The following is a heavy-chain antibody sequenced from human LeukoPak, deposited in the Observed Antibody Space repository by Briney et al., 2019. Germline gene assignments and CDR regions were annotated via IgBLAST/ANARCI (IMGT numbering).Heavy chain of an antibody. CDR3: ARVPGDSD. CDR1: GESFSDYD. D-gene: IGHD3-22*01. Sequence: SETLSLTCAVYGESFSDYDWSWIRQPPGKGLEWIGEISHSGSINYNPSLKSRVTISVDTSKNQFSLKLSSVTAADTAVYYCARVPGDSDWGQGTLVTVSS. CDR2: ISHSGSI. V-gene: IGHV4-34*01. J-gene: IGHJ4*02.